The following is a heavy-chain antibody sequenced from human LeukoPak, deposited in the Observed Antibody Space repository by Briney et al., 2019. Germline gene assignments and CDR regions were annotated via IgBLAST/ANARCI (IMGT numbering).Heavy chain of an antibody. CDR2: IRYDGSNK. CDR1: GFTFSSYG. CDR3: AKARGAAAGNDAFDI. J-gene: IGHJ3*02. D-gene: IGHD6-13*01. Sequence: SGGSLRLSCAASGFTFSSYGMHWVRQAPGKGLEWVAFIRYDGSNKYYADSVKGRFTISRDNSKNTLYLQMNSLRAEDTAVYYCAKARGAAAGNDAFDIWGQGTMVTVSS. V-gene: IGHV3-30*02.